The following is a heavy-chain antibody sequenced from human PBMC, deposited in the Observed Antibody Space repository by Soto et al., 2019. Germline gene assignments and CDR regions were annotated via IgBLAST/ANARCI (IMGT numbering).Heavy chain of an antibody. CDR1: GDSISSPKW. D-gene: IGHD6-19*01. Sequence: QVQLQESGPGLVKPSGTLSLTCAVSGDSISSPKWWTWLRQPPGKGLEWIGDLLHSGTTNYNPSLKIRVILSVDKSQNQFSLSLTSVTAADTAIYYCAYSSGWYRHDVWGQGTSVTVSS. CDR3: AYSSGWYRHDV. CDR2: LLHSGTT. J-gene: IGHJ3*01. V-gene: IGHV4-4*02.